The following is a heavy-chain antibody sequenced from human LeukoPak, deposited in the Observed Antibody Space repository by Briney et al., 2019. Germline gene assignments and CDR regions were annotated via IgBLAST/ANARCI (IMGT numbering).Heavy chain of an antibody. CDR3: AAGGYHLPN. CDR2: INSDGSST. CDR1: GFTFSNDW. D-gene: IGHD2-2*01. Sequence: GGSLRLSCAASGFTFSNDWMHWVRQAPGKGLVWVSRINSDGSSTNYADSVEGRLTISRDSAKNTLYLQMNSLRAEDTAVYYCAAGGYHLPNWGQGTLVTVSS. V-gene: IGHV3-74*01. J-gene: IGHJ4*02.